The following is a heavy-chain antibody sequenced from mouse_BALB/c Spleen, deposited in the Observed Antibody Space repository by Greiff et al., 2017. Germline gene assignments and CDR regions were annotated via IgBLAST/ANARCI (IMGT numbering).Heavy chain of an antibody. CDR1: GDSITSGY. CDR3: ARLTGSSSAWFAY. D-gene: IGHD1-1*01. CDR2: ISYSGST. V-gene: IGHV3-8*02. Sequence: EVKLVESGPSLVKPSQTLSLTCSVTGDSITSGYWNWIRKFPGNKLEYMGYISYSGSTYYNPSLKSRISITRDTSKNQYYLQLNSVTTEDTATYYCARLTGSSSAWFAYWGQGTLVTVSA. J-gene: IGHJ3*01.